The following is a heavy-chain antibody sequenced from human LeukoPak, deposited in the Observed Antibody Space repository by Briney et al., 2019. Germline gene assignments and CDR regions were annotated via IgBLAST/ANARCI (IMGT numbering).Heavy chain of an antibody. V-gene: IGHV4-4*07. J-gene: IGHJ3*02. CDR1: GGSLCSYY. Sequence: SETLSLTCTVSGGSLCSYYSSCIRHPAGKGLEWIGRIYTSGSTNYNTSLHSRVTMSVDTSQNQFSLKLSSVTAADPGVSYCARLYRDSTSRYYVSRAFDMGGQGTMVTVSS. CDR2: IYTSGST. CDR3: ARLYRDSTSRYYVSRAFDM. D-gene: IGHD3-22*01.